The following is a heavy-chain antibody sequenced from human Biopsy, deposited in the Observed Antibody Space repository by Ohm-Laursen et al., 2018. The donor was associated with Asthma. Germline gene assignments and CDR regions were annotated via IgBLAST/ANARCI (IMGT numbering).Heavy chain of an antibody. CDR1: GFTVSTNG. Sequence: SLRLSCSAFGFTVSTNGMSWVRQPPGKGLEWVSVIYSGGGTYYADSVKGRFTISRDNSKNTLSLQMNSLTAEDTAVYYCAREGVAGTHIEDWGQGTLVTVSS. V-gene: IGHV3-53*05. D-gene: IGHD6-19*01. CDR2: IYSGGGT. CDR3: AREGVAGTHIED. J-gene: IGHJ4*02.